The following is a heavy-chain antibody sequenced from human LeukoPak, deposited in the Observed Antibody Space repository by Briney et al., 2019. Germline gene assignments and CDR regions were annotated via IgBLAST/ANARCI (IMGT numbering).Heavy chain of an antibody. CDR3: ARGQDYYGSGSWGY. CDR2: MNPNSGNT. CDR1: GGTFSSYA. Sequence: ASVKVSCKASGGTFSSYAISWVRQAPGQGLEWMGWMNPNSGNTGYAQKFQGRVTMTRNTSISTAYMELSSLRSEDTAVYYCARGQDYYGSGSWGYWGQGTLVTVSS. V-gene: IGHV1-8*02. J-gene: IGHJ4*02. D-gene: IGHD3-10*01.